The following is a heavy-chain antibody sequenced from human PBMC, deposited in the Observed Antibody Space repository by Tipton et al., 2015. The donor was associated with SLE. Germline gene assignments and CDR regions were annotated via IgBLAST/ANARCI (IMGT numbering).Heavy chain of an antibody. CDR1: GFTFSSYA. Sequence: SLRLSCAASGFTFSSYAMNWVRQAPGKGLEWVSGIVGGGTRTFYSDSVKGRFIVSRDNFKYTLHLQMTSLRTEDTAVYYCAKELSSTSRGSFDDWGQGTLVSVSS. V-gene: IGHV3-23*01. J-gene: IGHJ4*02. D-gene: IGHD1-26*01. CDR3: AKELSSTSRGSFDD. CDR2: IVGGGTRT.